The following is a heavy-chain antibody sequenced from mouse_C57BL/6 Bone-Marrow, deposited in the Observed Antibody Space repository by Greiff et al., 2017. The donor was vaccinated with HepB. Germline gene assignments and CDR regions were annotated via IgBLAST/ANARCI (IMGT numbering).Heavy chain of an antibody. J-gene: IGHJ1*03. Sequence: LVESGAELARPGASVKLSCKASGYTFTSYGISWVKQRTGQGLEWIGEIYPRSGNTYYNEKFKGKATLTADKSSSTAYMELRSLTSEDSAVYFCARRSYGSSLYWYFDVWGTGTTVTVSS. D-gene: IGHD1-1*01. V-gene: IGHV1-81*01. CDR3: ARRSYGSSLYWYFDV. CDR2: IYPRSGNT. CDR1: GYTFTSYG.